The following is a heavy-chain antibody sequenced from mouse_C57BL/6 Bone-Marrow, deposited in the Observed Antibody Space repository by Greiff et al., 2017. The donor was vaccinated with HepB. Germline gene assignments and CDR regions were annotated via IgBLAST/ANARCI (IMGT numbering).Heavy chain of an antibody. CDR1: GYTFTSYW. J-gene: IGHJ2*01. Sequence: QVQLQQPGAELVKPGASVKLSCKASGYTFTSYWMHWVKQRPGQGLEWIGMIHPNSGSTNYNEKFKSKATLTVDKSSSTAYMQLSSLTSEDSAVYYCARKREGYGSSFDYWGEGTTLTVSP. CDR3: ARKREGYGSSFDY. V-gene: IGHV1-64*01. CDR2: IHPNSGST. D-gene: IGHD2-2*01.